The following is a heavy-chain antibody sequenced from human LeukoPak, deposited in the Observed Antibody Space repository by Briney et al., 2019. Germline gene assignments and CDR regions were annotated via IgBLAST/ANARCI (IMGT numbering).Heavy chain of an antibody. J-gene: IGHJ4*02. D-gene: IGHD1-26*01. CDR3: ARGKSVVVGATTD. CDR1: GGTFSSYA. Sequence: SVKVSCKASGGTFSSYAISWGRQAPGQGLEWMGGIIPIFGTANYAQKFQGRVTITADESTSTAYMELSSLRSEDTAVYYCARGKSVVVGATTDWGQGTLVTVSS. V-gene: IGHV1-69*13. CDR2: IIPIFGTA.